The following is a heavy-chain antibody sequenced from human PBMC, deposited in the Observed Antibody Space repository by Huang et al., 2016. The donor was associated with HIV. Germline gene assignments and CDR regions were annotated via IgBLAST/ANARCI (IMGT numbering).Heavy chain of an antibody. V-gene: IGHV4-34*01. D-gene: IGHD6-19*01. CDR1: GGSFSGYY. CDR3: AREKAADSAWYGVYYFDY. CDR2: INHIGKT. J-gene: IGHJ4*02. Sequence: QVQLRQWGAGLVKPSETLSLTCAVYGGSFSGYYLTWIRQSPGKGLEWIGEINHIGKTNYQPSLKSRCTISKDTAKNQFSLQLTSVSAADTGVYFCAREKAADSAWYGVYYFDYWGEGALVTVTS.